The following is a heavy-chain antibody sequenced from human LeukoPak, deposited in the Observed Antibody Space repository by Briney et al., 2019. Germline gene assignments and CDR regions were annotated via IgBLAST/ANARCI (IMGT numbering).Heavy chain of an antibody. V-gene: IGHV1-69*04. Sequence: ASVKFSCKASGGTFSSYAISWVRQAPGQGLEWMGRIIPILGIANYAQKFQGRVTITADKSTSTAYMELSSLRSEDTAVYYCAKAAVSMSTVTLDYWGQGALVTVSS. J-gene: IGHJ4*02. CDR1: GGTFSSYA. CDR3: AKAAVSMSTVTLDY. D-gene: IGHD4-23*01. CDR2: IIPILGIA.